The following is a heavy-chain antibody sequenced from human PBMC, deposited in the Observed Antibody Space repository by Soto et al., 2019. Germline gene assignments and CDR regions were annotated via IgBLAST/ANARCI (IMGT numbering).Heavy chain of an antibody. CDR3: ARVPDY. J-gene: IGHJ4*02. CDR2: IYHSGST. CDR1: GGSISSGGYS. V-gene: IGHV4-30-2*01. Sequence: QLQLQESGSVLVKPSQTLSLTCAVSGGSISSGGYSWSWIRQPPGKGLEWIGYIYHSGSTYYNPSLKSRVTISVDRSKNQFSLKLSSVTAADTAVYSCARVPDYWGQGTLVTVSS.